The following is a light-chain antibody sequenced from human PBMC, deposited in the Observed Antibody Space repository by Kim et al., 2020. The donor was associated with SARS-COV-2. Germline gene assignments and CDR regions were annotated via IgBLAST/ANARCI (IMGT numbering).Light chain of an antibody. V-gene: IGLV1-40*01. CDR3: QSYDSSLSGSV. J-gene: IGLJ2*01. Sequence: QRVTISGTGSSSKIGAGYDVHWYQPLPGTAPKLLIYGNSNRPSGVPDRFSGSKSGTSASLAITGLQAEDEADYYCQSYDSSLSGSVFGGGTQLTVL. CDR2: GNS. CDR1: SSKIGAGYD.